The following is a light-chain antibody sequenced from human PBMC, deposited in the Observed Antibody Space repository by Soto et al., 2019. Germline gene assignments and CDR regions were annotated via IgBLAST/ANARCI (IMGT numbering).Light chain of an antibody. V-gene: IGKV3-11*01. CDR1: HTVDNF. J-gene: IGKJ5*01. CDR3: QQSKKWPTIT. CDR2: DAN. Sequence: EIVLPESPVIVSLSPGEKATLSCRASHTVDNFLAWYQLKPGKAPRLLIYDANKRASGIPVRFTGSGSATDFILTISNIEAEDVAIYYCQQSKKWPTITFGQGTRLEIK.